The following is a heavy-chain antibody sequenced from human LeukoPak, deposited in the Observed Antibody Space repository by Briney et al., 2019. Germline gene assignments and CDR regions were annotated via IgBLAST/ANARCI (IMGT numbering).Heavy chain of an antibody. J-gene: IGHJ5*02. CDR3: AKGAAAGLVDWFDP. V-gene: IGHV3-23*01. CDR2: VSGSAGGT. CDR1: GFTFGSYA. D-gene: IGHD6-13*01. Sequence: GGSLRLSCAASGFTFGSYAMSWVRQPPGKGLEWVSTVSGSAGGTYYADSVKGRFTISRDNSKNTLYLLMNSLRAEDTAVYYCAKGAAAGLVDWFDPWGQGTLVAVSS.